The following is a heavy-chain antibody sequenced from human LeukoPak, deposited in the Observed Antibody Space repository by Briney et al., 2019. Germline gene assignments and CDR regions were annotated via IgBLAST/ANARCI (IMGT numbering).Heavy chain of an antibody. CDR2: IYSGGST. V-gene: IGHV3-53*01. J-gene: IGHJ4*02. D-gene: IGHD5-18*01. CDR1: GFTVSSNY. CDR3: ARTDTAMVYFDY. Sequence: GGSLRLSCAASGFTVSSNYMSWVRQAPGKGLEWVSVIYSGGSTYYADSVKGRFTISRDNSKNTLYLQMNSLRAEDTAVYYCARTDTAMVYFDYWGQGTLVAVSS.